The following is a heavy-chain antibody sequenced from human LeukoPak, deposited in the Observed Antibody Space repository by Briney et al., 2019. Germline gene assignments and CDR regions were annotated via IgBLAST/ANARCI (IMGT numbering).Heavy chain of an antibody. CDR2: IYYSGST. Sequence: SQTLSLTYTVSGGSISSGDYYWSWIRQPPGKGLEWIGYIYYSGSTYYNPSLKSRVTISVDTSKNQFSLKLSSVTAADTAVYYCASRPHSSGWGIDYWGQGTLVTVSS. V-gene: IGHV4-30-4*08. CDR3: ASRPHSSGWGIDY. CDR1: GGSISSGDYY. D-gene: IGHD6-19*01. J-gene: IGHJ4*02.